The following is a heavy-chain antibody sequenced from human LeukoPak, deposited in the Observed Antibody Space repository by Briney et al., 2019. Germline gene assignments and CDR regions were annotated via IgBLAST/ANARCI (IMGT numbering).Heavy chain of an antibody. V-gene: IGHV4-39*01. J-gene: IGHJ4*02. Sequence: SETLSLTCPASGGSISSSSYYWGWIRQPPGKGLEWIGSIYYSGITYYNPSLKSRVTISVDTSKNQFSLKLSSVTAADTAVYYCATATYYYDSSGYYPLDYWGQGTLVTVSS. CDR2: IYYSGIT. CDR1: GGSISSSSYY. D-gene: IGHD3-22*01. CDR3: ATATYYYDSSGYYPLDY.